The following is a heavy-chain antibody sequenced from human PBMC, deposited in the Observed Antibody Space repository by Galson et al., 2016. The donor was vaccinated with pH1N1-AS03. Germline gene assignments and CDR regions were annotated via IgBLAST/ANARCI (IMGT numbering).Heavy chain of an antibody. CDR1: GFTFSNFG. Sequence: SLRLSCAASGFTFSNFGMHWVRQAPGKGLEWVAVISYDGNYKHYGDSVKGRFTISRDNSRNTVYLQMNSLRAEDTAMFYCAKYLNGYYESSGLFDYWGQGTLVTVSS. D-gene: IGHD3-22*01. J-gene: IGHJ4*02. V-gene: IGHV3-30*18. CDR3: AKYLNGYYESSGLFDY. CDR2: ISYDGNYK.